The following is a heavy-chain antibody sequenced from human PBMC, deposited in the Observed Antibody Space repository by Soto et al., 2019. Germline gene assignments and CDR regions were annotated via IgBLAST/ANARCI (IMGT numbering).Heavy chain of an antibody. Sequence: PGGSLRLSCAASGSTFSSYAMSWVRQAPGKGLEWVSAISGSGGSTYYADSVKGRFTISRDNSKNTLYLQMNSLRAEDTAVYYCAKDLSLVGATHFDYWGQGTLVTVSS. CDR3: AKDLSLVGATHFDY. CDR1: GSTFSSYA. D-gene: IGHD1-26*01. J-gene: IGHJ4*02. V-gene: IGHV3-23*01. CDR2: ISGSGGST.